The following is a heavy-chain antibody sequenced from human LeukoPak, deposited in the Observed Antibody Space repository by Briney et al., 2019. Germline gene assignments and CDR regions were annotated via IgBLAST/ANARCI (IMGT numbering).Heavy chain of an antibody. Sequence: GGSLRLSCAAAGLTLSNYAMSWVRQAPGKGLECVSAISGSDGITYYSDSVEGRFTISRDNSKNTLYLQMNSLRAEDTAVYYCAKDGISWYYYMDVWGNGTTVTISS. J-gene: IGHJ6*03. V-gene: IGHV3-23*01. CDR2: ISGSDGIT. CDR3: AKDGISWYYYMDV. D-gene: IGHD1-26*01. CDR1: GLTLSNYA.